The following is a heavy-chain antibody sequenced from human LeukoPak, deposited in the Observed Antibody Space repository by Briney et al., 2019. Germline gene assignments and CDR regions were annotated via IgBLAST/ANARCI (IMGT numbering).Heavy chain of an antibody. CDR2: IRFDASDK. D-gene: IGHD4-17*01. CDR3: AKDEHGDHRHSWFDD. V-gene: IGHV3-30*02. Sequence: AGGSLRLSCAASGFTFSAFGMHWVRQAPGKGPEWVAFIRFDASDKFYADSVKGRFTISRDNSKNTLHLQMNSLRGEDTAVYYCAKDEHGDHRHSWFDDWGQGTLLTVSS. J-gene: IGHJ4*02. CDR1: GFTFSAFG.